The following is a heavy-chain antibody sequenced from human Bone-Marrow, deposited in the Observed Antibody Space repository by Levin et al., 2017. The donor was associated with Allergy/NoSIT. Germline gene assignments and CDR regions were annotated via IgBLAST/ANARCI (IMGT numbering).Heavy chain of an antibody. J-gene: IGHJ4*02. Sequence: ASVKVSCKVSGYSLTQLSVHWVRQAPGKGLEWMGGIDPEDGGKIFAQNFQGRVTMTEDTSSDTAYMDLSSLTYEDRAVYYCAAYVSVTTTLSFEYWGQGTLVTVSS. CDR3: AAYVSVTTTLSFEY. D-gene: IGHD4-17*01. CDR1: GYSLTQLS. V-gene: IGHV1-24*01. CDR2: IDPEDGGK.